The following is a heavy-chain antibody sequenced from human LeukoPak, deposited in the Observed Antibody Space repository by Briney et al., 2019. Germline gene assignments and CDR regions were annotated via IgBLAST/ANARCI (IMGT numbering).Heavy chain of an antibody. CDR3: VTGFTTMAVDYFDY. CDR2: SDPEDGER. CDR1: GKTLSDLS. Sequence: GASVKVSCKVSGKTLSDLSIRWLRQPPGKGLEWLGGSDPEDGERIYAQMFQGRVTMTEDTSIDTAYMELSSLRSEDTAVYYCVTGFTTMAVDYFDYWGQGTLVTVSP. D-gene: IGHD5-18*01. V-gene: IGHV1-24*01. J-gene: IGHJ4*02.